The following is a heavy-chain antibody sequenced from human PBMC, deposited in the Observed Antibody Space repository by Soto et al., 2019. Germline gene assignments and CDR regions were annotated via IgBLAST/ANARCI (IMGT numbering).Heavy chain of an antibody. Sequence: PSETLSLTCTVSGGSISSGGYYWSWIRQHPGKGLEWIGYIYYSGSTYYNPSLKSRVTISVDTSKNQFSLKLSSVTAADTAVYYCAGDRPVGRTIFGVGYYYYGMDVWGQGTTGTVS. V-gene: IGHV4-31*03. CDR2: IYYSGST. J-gene: IGHJ6*02. CDR3: AGDRPVGRTIFGVGYYYYGMDV. D-gene: IGHD3-3*01. CDR1: GGSISSGGYY.